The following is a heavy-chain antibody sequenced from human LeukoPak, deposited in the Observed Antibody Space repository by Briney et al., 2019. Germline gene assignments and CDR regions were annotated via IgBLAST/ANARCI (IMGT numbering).Heavy chain of an antibody. CDR2: IYYSGST. V-gene: IGHV4-30-4*08. CDR3: ARETGILTGYTYYFDY. CDR1: GGSISSGDYY. J-gene: IGHJ4*02. D-gene: IGHD3-9*01. Sequence: SETLSLTCTVSGGSISSGDYYWSWIHQPPGKGLEWIGYIYYSGSTYYNPFLKSRVTISVDASKNQSSLELSSVTAADTAVYYCARETGILTGYTYYFDYWGQGTLVTVSS.